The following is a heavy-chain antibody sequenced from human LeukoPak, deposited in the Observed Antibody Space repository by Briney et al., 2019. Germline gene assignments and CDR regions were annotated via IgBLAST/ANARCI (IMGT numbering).Heavy chain of an antibody. CDR3: AKYCSSSSCSNRGAYYGMDV. CDR2: LSGSGGNT. D-gene: IGHD2-2*01. CDR1: GFTFSSYA. J-gene: IGHJ6*02. V-gene: IGHV3-23*01. Sequence: GESLRLSCAGSGFTFSSYAMSWVRHAPGKGRVWGSTLSGSGGNTYYADSVKGRFTISRDNSKNTLYLQMSSLRAEDTALYYCAKYCSSSSCSNRGAYYGMDVWGQGTTVTVS.